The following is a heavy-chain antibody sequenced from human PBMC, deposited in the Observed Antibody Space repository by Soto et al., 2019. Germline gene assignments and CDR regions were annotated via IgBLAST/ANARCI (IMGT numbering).Heavy chain of an antibody. V-gene: IGHV3-23*01. J-gene: IGHJ4*02. Sequence: DVQLLESGGGVVQSGGSLRLSCSASGFAFSDYSMHWVRQAPGKGPEWVSAISGGGGNTYYAGSVNGRFTISRDNSRNTLYLQMHSLRDDDTALYYCAKETYGSGWKLDSWGQGTRATVSS. D-gene: IGHD6-19*01. CDR3: AKETYGSGWKLDS. CDR1: GFAFSDYS. CDR2: ISGGGGNT.